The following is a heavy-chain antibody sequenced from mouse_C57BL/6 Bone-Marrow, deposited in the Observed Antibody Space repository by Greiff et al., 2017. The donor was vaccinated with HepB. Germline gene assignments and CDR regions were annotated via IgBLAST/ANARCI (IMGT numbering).Heavy chain of an antibody. V-gene: IGHV1-76*01. Sequence: VKLMESGAELVRPGASVKLSCKASGYTFTDYYINWVKQRPGQGLEWIARIYPGSGNTYYNEKFKGKATLTAEKSSSTAYMQLSSLTSEDSAVYFCARESIYYDYDGYYFDYWGQGTTLTVSS. CDR1: GYTFTDYY. CDR2: IYPGSGNT. D-gene: IGHD2-4*01. CDR3: ARESIYYDYDGYYFDY. J-gene: IGHJ2*01.